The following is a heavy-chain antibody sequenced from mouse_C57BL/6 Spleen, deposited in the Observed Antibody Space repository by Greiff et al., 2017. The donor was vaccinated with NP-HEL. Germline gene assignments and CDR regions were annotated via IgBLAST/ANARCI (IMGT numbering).Heavy chain of an antibody. J-gene: IGHJ2*01. V-gene: IGHV1-52*01. Sequence: VQLQQSGAELVRPGSSVKLSCKASGYTFTSYWMHWVKQRPIQGLEWIGNIDPSDSETHYNQKFKDKATLTVDKSSSTAYMQLSSLTSEDSAVYYCARNHDYGSSSFDYWGQGTTLTVSS. D-gene: IGHD1-1*01. CDR1: GYTFTSYW. CDR2: IDPSDSET. CDR3: ARNHDYGSSSFDY.